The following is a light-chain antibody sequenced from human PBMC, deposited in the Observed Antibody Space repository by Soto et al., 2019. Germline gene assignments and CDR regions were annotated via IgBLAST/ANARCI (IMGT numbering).Light chain of an antibody. Sequence: EIVLTQSPGTLSLSPGERATLSFMASQSVSSSYLAWYQQKPGQAPRLLIYGASSRATGIPDRFSGSGSGTDFTLTISRLEPEDFAVYYCQQYGSSPPITFGGGTKVDI. CDR2: GAS. V-gene: IGKV3-20*01. CDR3: QQYGSSPPIT. J-gene: IGKJ4*01. CDR1: QSVSSSY.